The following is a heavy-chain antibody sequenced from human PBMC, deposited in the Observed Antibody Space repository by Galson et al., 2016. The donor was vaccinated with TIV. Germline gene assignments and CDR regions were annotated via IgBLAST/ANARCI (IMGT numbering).Heavy chain of an antibody. CDR2: ISGSGATT. D-gene: IGHD3-10*01. CDR1: GFTFSSHA. V-gene: IGHV3-23*01. CDR3: AKVPSSGFSYYYGWDV. J-gene: IGHJ6*02. Sequence: SLRLSCAASGFTFSSHAMTWVRQAPGKGLEWVSAISGSGATTYYADSVKGRFTISRDNSKNTLYVQMDSLRAEDTALYYCAKVPSSGFSYYYGWDVWGQGTTVTVS.